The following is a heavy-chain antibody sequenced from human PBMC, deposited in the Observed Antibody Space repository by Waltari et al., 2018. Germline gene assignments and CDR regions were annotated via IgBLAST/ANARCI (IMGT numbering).Heavy chain of an antibody. D-gene: IGHD4-17*01. CDR2: IYYSGST. J-gene: IGHJ4*02. V-gene: IGHV4-39*07. CDR3: ARHIHDYGDLLDY. Sequence: QLQLQESGPGLVKPSETLSLTCTVSGGSISSSSYYWRWIRPPPGKGLEWIGSIYYSGSTYYNPSLKSRVTISVDTSKNQFSLKLSSVTAADTAVYYCARHIHDYGDLLDYWGQGTLVTVSS. CDR1: GGSISSSSYY.